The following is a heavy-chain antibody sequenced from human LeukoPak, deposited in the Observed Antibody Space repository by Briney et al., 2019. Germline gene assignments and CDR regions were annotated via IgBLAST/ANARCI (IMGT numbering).Heavy chain of an antibody. CDR2: INHSGST. Sequence: SETLSLTCAVYGGSFSGYYWSWIRQPPGKGLEWIGEINHSGSTNYNPSLKSRVTISVDTSKNQFSLKLSSVTAADTAVYYCARGRHCSGGSCYPSRGYYFDYWGQGTLVTVSS. J-gene: IGHJ4*02. CDR1: GGSFSGYY. CDR3: ARGRHCSGGSCYPSRGYYFDY. D-gene: IGHD2-15*01. V-gene: IGHV4-34*01.